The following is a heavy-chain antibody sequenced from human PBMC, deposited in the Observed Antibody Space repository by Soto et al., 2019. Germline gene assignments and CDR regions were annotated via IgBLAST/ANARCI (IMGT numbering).Heavy chain of an antibody. J-gene: IGHJ6*02. CDR3: AREGPAPYYYYGMDV. Sequence: QVQLVQSGGEVKKSGASVKVSCKTSGYSFTTYGISWVRQAPGQGLEWMGWISGYNGNTNYAQKFQGRVTMTTDTSTSTAYMELRSLRSDDTAVYYCAREGPAPYYYYGMDVWGQGSTVAVSS. V-gene: IGHV1-18*01. CDR1: GYSFTTYG. CDR2: ISGYNGNT.